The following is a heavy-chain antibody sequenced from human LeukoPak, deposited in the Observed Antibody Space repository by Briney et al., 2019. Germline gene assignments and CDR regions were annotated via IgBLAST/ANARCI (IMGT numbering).Heavy chain of an antibody. CDR3: AKDRDGYNYKGLTGGLFDY. V-gene: IGHV3-23*01. J-gene: IGHJ4*02. CDR2: IGGSNGIT. CDR1: RFTFNSYA. D-gene: IGHD5-24*01. Sequence: GGSLRLSSAASRFTFNSYAMSWVRQAPGKGLEWVSVIGGSNGITFYVGSVKGRFTISRDNSKDTLYLQMNSLRAEDTAVYYCAKDRDGYNYKGLTGGLFDYWGQGTLVTVSS.